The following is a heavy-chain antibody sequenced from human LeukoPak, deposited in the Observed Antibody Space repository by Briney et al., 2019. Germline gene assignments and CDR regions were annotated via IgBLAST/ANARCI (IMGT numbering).Heavy chain of an antibody. D-gene: IGHD3-10*01. CDR1: GFTFDDYG. Sequence: GGSLRLSCAASGFTFDDYGMTWVRHAPGKGLEWVSGISRNGGSTGYADSVKGRFTITRDNSKNTLYLQMNSLRAEDTAVYYCAKDFWWFGELSPFDYWGQGTLVTVSS. CDR2: ISRNGGST. V-gene: IGHV3-20*04. CDR3: AKDFWWFGELSPFDY. J-gene: IGHJ4*02.